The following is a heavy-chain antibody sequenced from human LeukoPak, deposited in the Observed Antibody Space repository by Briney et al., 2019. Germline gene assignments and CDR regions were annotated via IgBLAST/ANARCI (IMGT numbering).Heavy chain of an antibody. CDR2: IYPGDSDT. D-gene: IGHD2-15*01. J-gene: IGHJ4*02. CDR1: GYSFTSYW. CDR3: ARQDSDCSGGSCYLL. Sequence: GESLKISCKGSGYSFTSYWIGWVRQMPGKGLEWMGIIYPGDSDTRYSPSFQGQVTISADKSISTAYLQWSSLKASDTAMYYCARQDSDCSGGSCYLLWGQGTLVTVSS. V-gene: IGHV5-51*01.